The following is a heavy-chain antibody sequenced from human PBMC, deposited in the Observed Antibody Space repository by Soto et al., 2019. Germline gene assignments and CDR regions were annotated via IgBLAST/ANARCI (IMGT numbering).Heavy chain of an antibody. J-gene: IGHJ6*02. D-gene: IGHD6-6*01. CDR3: ARLLVKYSRPEDYYYGMDV. Sequence: PGGSLRLSCAASGFTFSNYVMTWVRQAPGRGLEWVSSISGSGDGRSYADSVKGRFTISRDNAKNSFYLQMNSPRAEDTAVYYCARLLVKYSRPEDYYYGMDVWGQGTTVTVSS. V-gene: IGHV3-23*01. CDR2: ISGSGDGR. CDR1: GFTFSNYV.